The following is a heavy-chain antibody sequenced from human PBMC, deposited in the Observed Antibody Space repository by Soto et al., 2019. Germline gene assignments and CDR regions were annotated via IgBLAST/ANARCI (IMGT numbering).Heavy chain of an antibody. CDR1: RGSISSDY. Sequence: SATLSLTCTVSRGSISSDYWRWIWQPPGTGLEWIGYIYYSGSTNYNPSLKSRVTISLDTSKNQLSLKLSSVTAAVTAVYYCARDPQMATITWCAFDIWGQGTMVT. V-gene: IGHV4-59*01. J-gene: IGHJ3*02. D-gene: IGHD5-12*01. CDR3: ARDPQMATITWCAFDI. CDR2: IYYSGST.